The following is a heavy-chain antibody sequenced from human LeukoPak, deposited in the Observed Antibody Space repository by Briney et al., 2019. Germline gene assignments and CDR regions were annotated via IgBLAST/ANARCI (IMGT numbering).Heavy chain of an antibody. CDR1: GGSFSGYY. J-gene: IGHJ4*02. V-gene: IGHV4-34*01. CDR3: ARRIAAAPCDY. CDR2: INHSGST. D-gene: IGHD6-13*01. Sequence: PSETLSLTCAVYGGSFSGYYWSWIRQPPGKGLEWIGEINHSGSTNYNPSHKSRVTISVDTSKNQFSLKLSSVTAADTAVYYCARRIAAAPCDYWGQGTLVTVSS.